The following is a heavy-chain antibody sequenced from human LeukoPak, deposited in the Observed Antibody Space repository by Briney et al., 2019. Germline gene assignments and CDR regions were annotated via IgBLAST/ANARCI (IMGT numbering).Heavy chain of an antibody. Sequence: ASVKVSCKASGYTLTAYYLHWVRQAPGQGLEWMGRINPNSGGTTYAQKFQGRVTMTRNTSIGTAYMELSSLRSDDTAVYYCARPYYESSGLYVDAFDIWGQGTMVTVSS. V-gene: IGHV1-2*06. CDR2: INPNSGGT. J-gene: IGHJ3*02. CDR3: ARPYYESSGLYVDAFDI. CDR1: GYTLTAYY. D-gene: IGHD3-22*01.